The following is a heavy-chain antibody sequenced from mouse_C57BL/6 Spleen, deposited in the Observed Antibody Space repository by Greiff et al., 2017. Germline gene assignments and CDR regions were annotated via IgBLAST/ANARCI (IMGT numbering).Heavy chain of an antibody. Sequence: QVQLQQPGAELVKPGASVKLSCKASGYTFTSYWMHWVKQRPGQGLEWIGMIHPNSGSTNYNEKFKSKATLTVDKSSSTAYMQLSSPTSEDSAVYYCARHYGSSLYWYFDVWGTGTTVTVSS. CDR2: IHPNSGST. J-gene: IGHJ1*03. D-gene: IGHD1-1*01. V-gene: IGHV1-64*01. CDR1: GYTFTSYW. CDR3: ARHYGSSLYWYFDV.